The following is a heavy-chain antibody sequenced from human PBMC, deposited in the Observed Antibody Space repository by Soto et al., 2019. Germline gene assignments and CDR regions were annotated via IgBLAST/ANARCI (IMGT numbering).Heavy chain of an antibody. CDR3: ARGGWTTYYSPLFDY. D-gene: IGHD3-10*01. J-gene: IGHJ4*02. CDR2: IYWDDDK. V-gene: IGHV2-5*02. Sequence: QITLKESGPTLVKPTQTLTLTCTFSGFSLSTSGVGVGWIRQPPGKALEWLALIYWDDDKRYSPSLKSRLTITKDTSKNQVVLTLTKLDTVDTATYYCARGGWTTYYSPLFDYWGQGTLVTVSS. CDR1: GFSLSTSGVG.